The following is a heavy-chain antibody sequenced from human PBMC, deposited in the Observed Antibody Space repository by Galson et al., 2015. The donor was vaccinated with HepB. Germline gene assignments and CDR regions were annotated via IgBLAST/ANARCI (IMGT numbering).Heavy chain of an antibody. V-gene: IGHV3-23*01. CDR1: GFTFSNNA. J-gene: IGHJ4*02. CDR2: ISGSGGST. Sequence: SLRLSCAVSGFTFSNNAMTWVRQAPGKGLEWVSGISGSGGSTYYADSVKGRFTISRDNSNSTLYLQMNSLRAEDTAVYYCAKALRGSSSRGSFDYWGQGTLVTVSS. D-gene: IGHD6-6*01. CDR3: AKALRGSSSRGSFDY.